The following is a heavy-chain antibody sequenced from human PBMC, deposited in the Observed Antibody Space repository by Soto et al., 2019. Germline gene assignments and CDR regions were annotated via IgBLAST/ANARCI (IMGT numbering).Heavy chain of an antibody. CDR1: GFPFSIYW. V-gene: IGHV3-7*03. CDR2: IKQDGSEK. CDR3: ARGGASYYDRAPGLSDP. Sequence: SWGSLRLSCAASGFPFSIYWMSLVRQAPGKGLEWVANIKQDGSEKYYVDSVKGRFTISRDNAKNSLYLQMNSLRAEDTAVYYCARGGASYYDRAPGLSDPWCKGRLITVSS. D-gene: IGHD3-22*01. J-gene: IGHJ5*02.